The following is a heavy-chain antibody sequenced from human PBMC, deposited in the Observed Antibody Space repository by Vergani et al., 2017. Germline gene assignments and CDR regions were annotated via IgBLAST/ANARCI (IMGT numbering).Heavy chain of an antibody. CDR1: GGNCSSYA. D-gene: IGHD6-6*01. J-gene: IGHJ3*02. Sequence: QVQLVQSGAEVKKPGSEGKVKGKAAGGNCSSYAISGVRQAPGQGLGWMGRTIPIFGTANYAQKFQGRVTITADKSTSTAYMELSSLRSEDTAVYYCARAIAARFGGGDAFDIWGQGTMVTVSS. CDR2: TIPIFGTA. V-gene: IGHV1-69*14. CDR3: ARAIAARFGGGDAFDI.